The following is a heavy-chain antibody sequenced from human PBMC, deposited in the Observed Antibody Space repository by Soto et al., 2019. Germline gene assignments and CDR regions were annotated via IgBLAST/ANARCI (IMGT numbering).Heavy chain of an antibody. V-gene: IGHV5-10-1*01. CDR1: GYSFTSYW. Sequence: GESLKISCKGSGYSFTSYWISWVRQMPGKGLEWMGRIDPSDSYTNYSPSFQGHVTISADKSISTAYLQWSSLKASDTAMYYCARHAYTVTNFDYWGQGTLVTVSS. CDR2: IDPSDSYT. J-gene: IGHJ4*02. D-gene: IGHD4-4*01. CDR3: ARHAYTVTNFDY.